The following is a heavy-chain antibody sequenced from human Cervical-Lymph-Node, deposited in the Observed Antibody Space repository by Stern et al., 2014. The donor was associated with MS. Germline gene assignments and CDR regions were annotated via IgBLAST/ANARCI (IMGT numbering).Heavy chain of an antibody. CDR1: GYTFTAYY. J-gene: IGHJ6*02. V-gene: IGHV1-2*06. Sequence: VHLVESGAEVKKPGASVKVSCKNSGYTFTAYYMHWVRQAPGQGLEWMGRLHPNSGGTDYAQKFQGRVTMARDTSISTAYMELSRLRSDDTAIYYCARERGWDYSMDVWGQGTTVTVSS. CDR3: ARERGWDYSMDV. CDR2: LHPNSGGT. D-gene: IGHD1-26*01.